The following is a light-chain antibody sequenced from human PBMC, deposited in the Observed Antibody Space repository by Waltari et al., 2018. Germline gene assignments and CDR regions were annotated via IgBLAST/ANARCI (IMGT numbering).Light chain of an antibody. CDR3: HSRDASGVGGS. V-gene: IGLV3-25*02. CDR1: ALSKQY. J-gene: IGLJ2*01. CDR2: KDS. Sequence: SFELTQPPSLSVSPGQTARITCSGDALSKQYAHWHQQRPGLAPVLGIYKDSERPSGVPDRFSGSSSQNTASLTITGAQAEDEASYYCHSRDASGVGGSFGGGTKLTVL.